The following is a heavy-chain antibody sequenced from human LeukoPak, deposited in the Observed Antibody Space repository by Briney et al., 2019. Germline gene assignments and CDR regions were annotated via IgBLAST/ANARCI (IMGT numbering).Heavy chain of an antibody. Sequence: PGGSLRLSCAASGFTFSTYAMSWVRQAPGKGLEWVSSINGNGGSAYYADSVKGRFTISRDNSKNTLYLQMNSLRAEDTAAYYCAKGLDDFWTGYYAYLFDCWGQGTLVTVSS. D-gene: IGHD3/OR15-3a*01. CDR2: INGNGGSA. CDR3: AKGLDDFWTGYYAYLFDC. V-gene: IGHV3-23*01. J-gene: IGHJ4*02. CDR1: GFTFSTYA.